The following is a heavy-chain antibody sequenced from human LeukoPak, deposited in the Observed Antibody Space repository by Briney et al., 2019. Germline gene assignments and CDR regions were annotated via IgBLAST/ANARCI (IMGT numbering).Heavy chain of an antibody. Sequence: SETLSLTCAVYGGSFSGYYWSWLRQPPGKGLEWIGEINHSGSTNYNPSLKSRVTILADTSKNQFSLNLSSVTAADTAVYYCARAPGGYGSGSRGAFDIWGQGTMVTVSS. CDR2: INHSGST. CDR3: ARAPGGYGSGSRGAFDI. CDR1: GGSFSGYY. V-gene: IGHV4-34*01. D-gene: IGHD3-10*01. J-gene: IGHJ3*02.